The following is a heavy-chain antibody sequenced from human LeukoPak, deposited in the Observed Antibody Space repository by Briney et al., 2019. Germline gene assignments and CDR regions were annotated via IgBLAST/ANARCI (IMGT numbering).Heavy chain of an antibody. V-gene: IGHV4-34*01. D-gene: IGHD4-17*01. CDR2: INHSGYT. J-gene: IGHJ4*02. CDR3: ARCCLQRDGDNGGGDY. CDR1: GGSFSSYY. Sequence: SETLSLTCAVFGGSFSSYYWSGIRQPPGKGLEWIGEINHSGYTSYNPSLKSRVTLSVDTSKHQFSLKLTSVTAADTAVYYCARCCLQRDGDNGGGDYWGQGTLVTVSS.